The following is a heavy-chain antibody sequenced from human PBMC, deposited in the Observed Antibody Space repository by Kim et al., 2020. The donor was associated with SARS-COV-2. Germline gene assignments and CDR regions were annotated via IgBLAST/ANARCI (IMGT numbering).Heavy chain of an antibody. D-gene: IGHD6-19*01. V-gene: IGHV3-23*01. Sequence: GGSLRLSCAASGFTFSSYAMSWVRQAPGKGLEWVSAISGSGGSTYYADSVKGRFTISRDNSKNTLYLQMNSLRAEDTAVYYCAKLGQLAVAGTGRGYWGQGTLVTVSS. J-gene: IGHJ4*02. CDR3: AKLGQLAVAGTGRGY. CDR2: ISGSGGST. CDR1: GFTFSSYA.